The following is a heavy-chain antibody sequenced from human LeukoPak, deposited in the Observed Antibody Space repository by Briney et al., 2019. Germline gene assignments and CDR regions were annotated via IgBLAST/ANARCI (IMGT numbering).Heavy chain of an antibody. CDR2: ISSSSSYI. CDR3: ARDAAGDYYYYGMDV. D-gene: IGHD3-10*01. J-gene: IGHJ6*02. V-gene: IGHV3-21*01. CDR1: GFTFSSYS. Sequence: PGGSLRLSCAASGFTFSSYSMNWVRQAPGKGLEWVSSISSSSSYIYYADSVKGRFTISRDNAKNSLYLQMNSLSAEDTAVYYCARDAAGDYYYYGMDVWGQGTTVTVSS.